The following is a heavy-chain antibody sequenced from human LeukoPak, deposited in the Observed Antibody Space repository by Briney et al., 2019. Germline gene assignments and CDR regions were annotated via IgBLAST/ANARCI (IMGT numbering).Heavy chain of an antibody. CDR3: AKELYGEVNY. Sequence: MSSETLSLTCAVYGGSFSGYYWSWIRQPPGKGLEWIGEINHSGSTNYNPSLKSRVTISVDTSKNQFSLKLSSVTAADTAVYYCAKELYGEVNYWGQGTLVTVSS. CDR1: GGSFSGYY. D-gene: IGHD4/OR15-4a*01. V-gene: IGHV4-34*01. CDR2: INHSGST. J-gene: IGHJ4*02.